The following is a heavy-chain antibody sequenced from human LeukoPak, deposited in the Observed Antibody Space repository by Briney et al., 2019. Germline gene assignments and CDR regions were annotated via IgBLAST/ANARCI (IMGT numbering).Heavy chain of an antibody. V-gene: IGHV1-2*06. CDR3: ARERAYSYGFDY. CDR1: GYTFIGYY. J-gene: IGHJ4*02. CDR2: INPNSGGT. D-gene: IGHD5-18*01. Sequence: ASVKVSCKASGYTFIGYYIHWVRQAPGQGLEWMGRINPNSGGTNYAQKLQGRVTMTRDTSISTAYMELSRLTSDDTAVYYCARERAYSYGFDYWGQGTLVTVPS.